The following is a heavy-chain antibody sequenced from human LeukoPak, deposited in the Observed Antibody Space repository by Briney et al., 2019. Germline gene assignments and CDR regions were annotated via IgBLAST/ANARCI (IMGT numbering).Heavy chain of an antibody. D-gene: IGHD3-3*01. J-gene: IGHJ6*02. V-gene: IGHV4-59*01. Sequence: SETLSLTCTVSGGSISSYYWSWIRQPPGKGLEWIGYIYHSGSTNYNPSLKSRVTISVNTSKNQFSLKLSSVTAADTAVYYCARERYDFWSGPSHHYYGMDVWGQGTTVTVSS. CDR3: ARERYDFWSGPSHHYYGMDV. CDR1: GGSISSYY. CDR2: IYHSGST.